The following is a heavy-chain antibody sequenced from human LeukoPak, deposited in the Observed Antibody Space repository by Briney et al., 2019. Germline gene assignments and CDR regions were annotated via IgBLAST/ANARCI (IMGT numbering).Heavy chain of an antibody. Sequence: SETLSLTYTVSGYSISSGYYWGWIRQPPGKGLEWIGSINHGGSTYYNPSLKSRVTLSVDTSKNQFSLRLSSVTAADTAVYYCARDRYYDILTGYFGVDAFDDWGQGTMVTVSS. D-gene: IGHD3-9*01. CDR1: GYSISSGYY. J-gene: IGHJ3*01. CDR3: ARDRYYDILTGYFGVDAFDD. CDR2: INHGGST. V-gene: IGHV4-38-2*02.